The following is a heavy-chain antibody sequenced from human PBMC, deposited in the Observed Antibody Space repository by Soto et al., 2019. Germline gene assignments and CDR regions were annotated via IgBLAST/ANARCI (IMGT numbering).Heavy chain of an antibody. J-gene: IGHJ5*02. CDR3: ARDREYCSGGSCYTQWFDP. V-gene: IGHV4-61*01. D-gene: IGHD2-15*01. Sequence: QVQLQESGPGLVKPSETLSLTCTVSGDSVSSGTSYWGWIRQPPGKGLEWIGYIYYSGFTTYNPALKSRVTISLDTSKNQFSLKVNSVTAADTAVYYCARDREYCSGGSCYTQWFDPWGQGTLVTVSS. CDR2: IYYSGFT. CDR1: GDSVSSGTSY.